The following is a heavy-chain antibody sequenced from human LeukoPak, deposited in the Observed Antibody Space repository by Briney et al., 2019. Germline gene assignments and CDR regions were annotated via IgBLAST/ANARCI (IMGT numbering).Heavy chain of an antibody. CDR3: VKAVVGRISNFDF. Sequence: GGSLRLSCAAFGFSFSTYGMHWVRQAPGKGLEWVAFIRYDGSQNHLTDSVKGRFTVSRDDSRSTLYLQMDSLTVEDTAVYYCVKAVVGRISNFDFWGQGTLVTVSS. CDR2: IRYDGSQN. J-gene: IGHJ4*02. D-gene: IGHD1-26*01. CDR1: GFSFSTYG. V-gene: IGHV3-30*02.